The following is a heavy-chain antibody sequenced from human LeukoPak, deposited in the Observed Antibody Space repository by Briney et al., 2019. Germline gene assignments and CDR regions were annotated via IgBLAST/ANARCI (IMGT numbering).Heavy chain of an antibody. D-gene: IGHD3-10*01. Sequence: GGSLRLSCAASGFTFSTYGMHLVRQAPGKGLEWVAVISYDGSNKYYADSVKGRFTISRDNSKNTLYLQMNSLRPEDAAVYYCARSGYYGLGTKGFDHWAREPWSPSPQ. V-gene: IGHV3-30*03. J-gene: IGHJ4*02. CDR2: ISYDGSNK. CDR1: GFTFSTYG. CDR3: ARSGYYGLGTKGFDH.